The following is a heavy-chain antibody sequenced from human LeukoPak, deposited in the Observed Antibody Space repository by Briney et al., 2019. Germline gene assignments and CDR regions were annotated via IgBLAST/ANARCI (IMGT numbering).Heavy chain of an antibody. D-gene: IGHD3-22*01. CDR2: INPNSGGT. V-gene: IGHV1-2*02. CDR3: ARDPDYDSSGYHDAFDI. Sequence: ASVKVSCKASGYTFTGYYMHWVRQAPGQGLEWMGWINPNSGGTNYAQKLQGRVTMTTDTSTSTAYMELRSLRSDDTAVYYCARDPDYDSSGYHDAFDIWGQGTMVTVSS. CDR1: GYTFTGYY. J-gene: IGHJ3*02.